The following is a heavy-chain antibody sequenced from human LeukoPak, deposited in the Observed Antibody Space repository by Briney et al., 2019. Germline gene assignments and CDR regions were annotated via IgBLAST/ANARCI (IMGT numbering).Heavy chain of an antibody. CDR1: GFIFTTYT. J-gene: IGHJ6*02. D-gene: IGHD3-3*01. V-gene: IGHV3-64D*06. CDR2: VNGNGDTT. Sequence: PGGSLRLSCSASGFIFTTYTMYWVRQAPGKGLEFVSVVNGNGDTTYYTDSVKGRFTISRDNSKNTLYLQMSSLRAEDTAVYYCARDKTPGFLEWWANYYYYGMDVWGQGTTVTVSS. CDR3: ARDKTPGFLEWWANYYYYGMDV.